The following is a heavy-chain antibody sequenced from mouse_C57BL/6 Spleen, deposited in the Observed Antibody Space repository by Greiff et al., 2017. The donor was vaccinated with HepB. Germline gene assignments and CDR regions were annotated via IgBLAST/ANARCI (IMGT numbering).Heavy chain of an antibody. CDR2: IDPANGNT. Sequence: EVQVVESGPELVKPGASVKLSCKASGYTFTSYDINWVKQRPGQGLEWIGRIDPANGNTKYAPKFQGKATITADTSSNTAYLQLSSLTSEDTAIYYCVRPLWDYAMDYWGQGTSVTVSS. J-gene: IGHJ4*01. D-gene: IGHD1-1*02. CDR1: GYTFTSYD. V-gene: IGHV14-3*01. CDR3: VRPLWDYAMDY.